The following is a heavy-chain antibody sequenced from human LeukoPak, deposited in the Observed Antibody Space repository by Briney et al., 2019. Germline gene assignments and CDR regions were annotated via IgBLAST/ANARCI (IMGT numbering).Heavy chain of an antibody. CDR2: ISNSGSP. Sequence: SETLSLTCAVSGDSITNKYWTWIRQPAGRGLEFVGRISNSGSPNYNPSLNNRVTMSLDTFRNQVSLELTSVTAADTAVYFCARESNYDRGGYLAWGPKKAYYFVMDVWGQGTTVTVSS. CDR3: ARESNYDRGGYLAWGPKKAYYFVMDV. V-gene: IGHV4-4*07. D-gene: IGHD3-22*01. J-gene: IGHJ6*02. CDR1: GDSITNKY.